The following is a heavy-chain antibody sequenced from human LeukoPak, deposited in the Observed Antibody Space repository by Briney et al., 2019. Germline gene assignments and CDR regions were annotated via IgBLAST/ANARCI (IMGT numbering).Heavy chain of an antibody. V-gene: IGHV3-15*01. Sequence: PGGSLRLSCAASGFNNAWMNWVRQPPGKGLEWVGRIKSKAEGGTTDYAAPVKGRFTISRDDSKNTVYLQMNSLKTEDTAVYYCTTKYQFWSGYRDYWGQGTLVTVSS. CDR1: GFNNAW. CDR3: TTKYQFWSGYRDY. J-gene: IGHJ4*02. D-gene: IGHD3-3*01. CDR2: IKSKAEGGTT.